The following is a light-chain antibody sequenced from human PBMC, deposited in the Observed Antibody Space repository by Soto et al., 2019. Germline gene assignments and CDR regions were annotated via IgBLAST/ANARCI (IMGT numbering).Light chain of an antibody. V-gene: IGLV1-40*01. J-gene: IGLJ1*01. CDR3: QSYDISLHNYV. Sequence: QLVLTQPPSVSGAPGQRVTISCTGSSSNIGAPYDVHWYQHLPGTAPKLLIFGDNNRPSGVPDRFSGSKSGTSASLAITRVQAEDGADYYCQSYDISLHNYVFGTGTKLTVL. CDR1: SSNIGAPYD. CDR2: GDN.